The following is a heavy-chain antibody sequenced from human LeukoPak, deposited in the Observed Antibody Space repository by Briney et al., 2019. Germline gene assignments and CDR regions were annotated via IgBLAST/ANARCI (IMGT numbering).Heavy chain of an antibody. Sequence: PGGSLRLSCAASGFTFSSYGMHWVRQAPGKGLEWVAVISYDGSNKYYADSVKGRFTISRDNSKNTLYLQMNSLRAEDTAVYYCAKDWAALSSNEGVPDYWGQGTLVTVSS. CDR3: AKDWAALSSNEGVPDY. CDR2: ISYDGSNK. V-gene: IGHV3-30*18. CDR1: GFTFSSYG. J-gene: IGHJ4*02. D-gene: IGHD6-13*01.